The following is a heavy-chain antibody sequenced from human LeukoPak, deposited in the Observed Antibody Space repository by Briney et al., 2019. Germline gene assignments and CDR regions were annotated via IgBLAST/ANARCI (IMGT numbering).Heavy chain of an antibody. CDR1: GYTFTSYY. D-gene: IGHD1-26*01. J-gene: IGHJ5*02. Sequence: ASVKVSCKASGYTFTSYYMHWVRQAPGRGLEWMGLINPSGSSTSYAQKSQGRLSLTRDMSTSTDYMELSSLRSEDTAVYYCARDNSVGDTAWWFDPWGQGTLVTVSS. V-gene: IGHV1-46*01. CDR3: ARDNSVGDTAWWFDP. CDR2: INPSGSST.